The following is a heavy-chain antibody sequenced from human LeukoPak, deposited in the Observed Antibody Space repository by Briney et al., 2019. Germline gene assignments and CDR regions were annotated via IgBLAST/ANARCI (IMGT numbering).Heavy chain of an antibody. Sequence: PGGSLRLSCAASGFTFSSNGMHWVRQAPGKGLEWVAGIWYDGSNKHYVDSVKGRFTISRDNSKNTLYLQMNSLRAEDTAVYYCAKGGESEFGDHFDYWGRGTLVTVSS. CDR1: GFTFSSNG. J-gene: IGHJ4*02. CDR2: IWYDGSNK. V-gene: IGHV3-33*06. D-gene: IGHD4-17*01. CDR3: AKGGESEFGDHFDY.